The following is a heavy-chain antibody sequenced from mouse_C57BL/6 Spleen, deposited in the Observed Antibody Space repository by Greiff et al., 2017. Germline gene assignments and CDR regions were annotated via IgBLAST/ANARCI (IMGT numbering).Heavy chain of an antibody. J-gene: IGHJ1*03. CDR2: IDPSDSET. CDR1: GYTFTSYW. CDR3: ARPLRYSDWYFDV. V-gene: IGHV1-52*01. Sequence: QVQLQQPGAELVRPGSSVKLSCKASGYTFTSYWMHWVKQRPIQGLEWIGNIDPSDSETHYNQKFKDKATLTVDKSSSTAYMPLSSLTSEDSAVYYCARPLRYSDWYFDVWGTGTTVTVSS. D-gene: IGHD1-1*01.